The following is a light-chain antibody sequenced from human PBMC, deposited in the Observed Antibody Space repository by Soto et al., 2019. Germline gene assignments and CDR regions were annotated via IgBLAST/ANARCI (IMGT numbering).Light chain of an antibody. V-gene: IGLV3-21*04. Sequence: SYELTQSPSLSVAPGMTASIACGGNNIGSKNVHWYQQNPGQAPVLVIYYNSDRPSGIPERFSGSNSGNTATLSISRVEAGDEADYYCQVWDYGSDHPVFGGGTQLTVL. J-gene: IGLJ2*01. CDR3: QVWDYGSDHPV. CDR1: NIGSKN. CDR2: YNS.